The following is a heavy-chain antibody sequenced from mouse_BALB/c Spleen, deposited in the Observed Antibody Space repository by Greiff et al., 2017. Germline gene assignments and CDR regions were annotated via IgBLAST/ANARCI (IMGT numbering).Heavy chain of an antibody. J-gene: IGHJ4*01. D-gene: IGHD1-1*01. V-gene: IGHV1-18*01. Sequence: VQLKESGPELVKPGASVKISCKTSGYTFTEYTMHWVKQSHGKSLEWIGGINPNNGGTSYNQKFKGKATLTVDKSSSTAYMELRSLTSEDSAVYDCARGALITTVVEGRAMDYWGQGTSVTVSS. CDR2: INPNNGGT. CDR1: GYTFTEYT. CDR3: ARGALITTVVEGRAMDY.